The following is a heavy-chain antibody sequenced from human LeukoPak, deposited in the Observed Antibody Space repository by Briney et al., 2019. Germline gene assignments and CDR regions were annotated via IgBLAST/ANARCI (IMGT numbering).Heavy chain of an antibody. Sequence: SETLSLTCAVYGGSFSGYYWSWIRQPPGKGLEWIGEINHSGGTKYNPSLKSRVTISVDTSKNQFSLKLSSVTAADTAVYYCARGPLIAYYFDYWGQGTPVTVSS. CDR3: ARGPLIAYYFDY. V-gene: IGHV4-34*01. J-gene: IGHJ4*02. D-gene: IGHD2-21*01. CDR1: GGSFSGYY. CDR2: INHSGGT.